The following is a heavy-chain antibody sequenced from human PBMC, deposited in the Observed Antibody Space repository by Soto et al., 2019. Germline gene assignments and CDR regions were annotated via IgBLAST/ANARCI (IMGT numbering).Heavy chain of an antibody. J-gene: IGHJ4*02. CDR3: ARVTYGDYYFDS. CDR1: GFTFSSYS. D-gene: IGHD4-17*01. Sequence: GGSLRLSCAASGFTFSSYSMNWVRQAPGKGLEWVSSIRSSSSYIYYADSVKGRFTLSRDNARNSLYLQMNGLRVEDTAVYFCARVTYGDYYFDSWGQGTLVTVS. CDR2: IRSSSSYI. V-gene: IGHV3-21*01.